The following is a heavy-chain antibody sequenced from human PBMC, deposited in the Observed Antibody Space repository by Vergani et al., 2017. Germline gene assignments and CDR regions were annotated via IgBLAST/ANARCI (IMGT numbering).Heavy chain of an antibody. CDR1: GGTFSNSA. CDR3: AWLXCGEGNCYSLFDS. CDR2: VVPFLGTP. D-gene: IGHD2-15*01. J-gene: IGHJ4*02. V-gene: IGHV1-69*13. Sequence: QVHLVQSGAEIKKPGSSVTVSCTASGGTFSNSALSWVRQAPGQGLEWMGSVVPFLGTPNYAQRFQKRVTISADESTSTYYLEVTSLRYDDTALYFCAWLXCGEGNCYSLFDSWGQGTLVTVSS.